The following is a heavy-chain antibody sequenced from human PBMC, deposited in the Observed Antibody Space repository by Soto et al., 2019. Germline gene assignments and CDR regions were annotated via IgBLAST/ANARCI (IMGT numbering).Heavy chain of an antibody. CDR3: AKVRYSSPMGYYYGMDV. CDR2: IIPVFGTA. J-gene: IGHJ6*02. D-gene: IGHD2-2*01. V-gene: IGHV1-69*01. CDR1: RVAFNKFI. Sequence: QAQLEQSGGEVKKPGSSVKVSCKASRVAFNKFIVTWVRQAPGLGLEWVGGIIPVFGTANYAQKCQGRVTITADESTSTSYMEVNNLRSQDTAVYYCAKVRYSSPMGYYYGMDVWGQGTTVTVSS.